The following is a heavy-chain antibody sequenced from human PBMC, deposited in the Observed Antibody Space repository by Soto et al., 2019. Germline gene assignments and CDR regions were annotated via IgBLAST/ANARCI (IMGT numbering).Heavy chain of an antibody. CDR3: ARDLRLGGTGAFDI. Sequence: ASMKVSCKASGYTFTSYGISWVRQAPGQGLEWMGWISAYHGNTNYAQKLQGRVTMTTDTSTSTAYMELRRLRSDDTAVYYCARDLRLGGTGAFDIWGEGTMVTVSS. CDR1: GYTFTSYG. CDR2: ISAYHGNT. D-gene: IGHD3-16*01. V-gene: IGHV1-18*04. J-gene: IGHJ3*02.